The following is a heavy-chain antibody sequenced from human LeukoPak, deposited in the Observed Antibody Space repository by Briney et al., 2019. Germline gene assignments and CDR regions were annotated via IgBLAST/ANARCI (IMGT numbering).Heavy chain of an antibody. CDR1: GFTFDDYA. J-gene: IGHJ4*02. CDR2: ISWNSGSI. V-gene: IGHV3-9*01. D-gene: IGHD3-22*01. Sequence: PGGSPRLSCAASGFTFDDYAMHWVRQAPGKGLERVSGISWNSGSIGYADSVKGRFTISRDNAKNSLYLQMNSLRAEDTALYYCAKDHYYDSSGYYPLFDYWGQGTLVTVSS. CDR3: AKDHYYDSSGYYPLFDY.